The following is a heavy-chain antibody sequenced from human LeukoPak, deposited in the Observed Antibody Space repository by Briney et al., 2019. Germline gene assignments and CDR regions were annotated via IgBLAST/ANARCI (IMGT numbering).Heavy chain of an antibody. D-gene: IGHD3-22*01. Sequence: PGGSLRLSCAASGFSLINYAMSWVRQAPARGPEWLSSMKGGGETFYADSVKGRFTISRDNPKNTLFLHMNSLRAEDTAVYFCAKRGVVIRVILVGFHKEAYYFDSWGQGALVTVSS. V-gene: IGHV3-23*01. CDR1: GFSLINYA. J-gene: IGHJ4*02. CDR3: AKRGVVIRVILVGFHKEAYYFDS. CDR2: MKGGGET.